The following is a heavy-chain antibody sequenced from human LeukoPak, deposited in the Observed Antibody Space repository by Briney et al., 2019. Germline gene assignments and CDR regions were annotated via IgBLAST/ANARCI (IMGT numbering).Heavy chain of an antibody. CDR3: ARVEPYDKGYYFDY. CDR1: GFTFSSYA. Sequence: GSLRLSCAASGFTFSSYAMSWIRQPPGKGLEWIGSIYYSGSTYYNPSLKSRVTISVDTSKNQFSLKLSSVTAADTAVYYCARVEPYDKGYYFDYWGQGTLVTVSS. CDR2: IYYSGST. D-gene: IGHD3-22*01. J-gene: IGHJ4*02. V-gene: IGHV4-39*07.